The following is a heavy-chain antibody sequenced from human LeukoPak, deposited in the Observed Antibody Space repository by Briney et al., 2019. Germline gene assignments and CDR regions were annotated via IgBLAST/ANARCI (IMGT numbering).Heavy chain of an antibody. Sequence: GGSLRLSCAASGVTFSNYAMSWVRQAPGKGREWVSGISASGGSYYADSVKGRFTVSRDISKNTLYLQMNSLRAEDTAVYFCAREPRDCTGGTCQSAGGYYFYYWSQGTLVTVSS. CDR1: GVTFSNYA. CDR3: AREPRDCTGGTCQSAGGYYFYY. CDR2: ISASGGS. D-gene: IGHD2-15*01. V-gene: IGHV3-23*01. J-gene: IGHJ4*02.